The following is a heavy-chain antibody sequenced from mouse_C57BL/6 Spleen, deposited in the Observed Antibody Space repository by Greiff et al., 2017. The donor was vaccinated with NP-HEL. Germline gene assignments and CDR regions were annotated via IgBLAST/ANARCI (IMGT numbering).Heavy chain of an antibody. J-gene: IGHJ4*01. CDR3: ASQIRTLDAMDY. Sequence: VQLQQSGPELVKPGASVKISCKASGYSFTSYCIHWVKQRPGQGLEWIGWIYPGRGNTKYNEKFKGKATLTADTSSSTAYMQLSSLTSEDSAVYYCASQIRTLDAMDYWGQGTSVTVSS. CDR2: IYPGRGNT. V-gene: IGHV1-66*01. CDR1: GYSFTSYC.